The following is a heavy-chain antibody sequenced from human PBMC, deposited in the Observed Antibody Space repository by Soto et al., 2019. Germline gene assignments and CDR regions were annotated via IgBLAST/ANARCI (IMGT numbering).Heavy chain of an antibody. D-gene: IGHD2-15*01. Sequence: QVQLQESGPGLVKPSETLSLTCTVSGGSISSYYWSWIRQPPGKGLEWIGYIYYSGSTNYNPSLKGGVTISVDTSKNQFSLKLSSVTAADTAVYYCARADIVVVVAATQGAFDIWGQGTMVTVSS. CDR3: ARADIVVVVAATQGAFDI. J-gene: IGHJ3*02. CDR2: IYYSGST. CDR1: GGSISSYY. V-gene: IGHV4-59*01.